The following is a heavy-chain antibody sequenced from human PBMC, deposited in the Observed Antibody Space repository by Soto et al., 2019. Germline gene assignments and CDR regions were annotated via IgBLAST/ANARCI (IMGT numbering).Heavy chain of an antibody. CDR1: GYSFTNYW. J-gene: IGHJ6*02. CDR3: ARPKGSSGSYPNGLDG. V-gene: IGHV5-51*01. D-gene: IGHD3-10*01. CDR2: IYPGDSDT. Sequence: GESLKISCKGSGYSFTNYWIGWVRQMPGKGLEWMGIIYPGDSDTRYSPSFQGQVTISADKSISTAYLQWSSLKASDTAMYYCARPKGSSGSYPNGLDGPGQATTVTVAS.